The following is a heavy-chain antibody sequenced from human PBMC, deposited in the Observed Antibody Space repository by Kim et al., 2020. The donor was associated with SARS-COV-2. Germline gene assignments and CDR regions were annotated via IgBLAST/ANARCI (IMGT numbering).Heavy chain of an antibody. CDR1: GLSFSDSY. CDR3: ARSGNGYNAFGI. Sequence: GGSLRLSCAASGLSFSDSYMNWVRQAPGKGLEWLSFISTRGGSIFYADSVEGRFTISRDTAKNSLYLQMNYLRDEDTAVYYCARSGNGYNAFGIWGQG. V-gene: IGHV3-11*01. CDR2: ISTRGGSI. J-gene: IGHJ4*02. D-gene: IGHD5-12*01.